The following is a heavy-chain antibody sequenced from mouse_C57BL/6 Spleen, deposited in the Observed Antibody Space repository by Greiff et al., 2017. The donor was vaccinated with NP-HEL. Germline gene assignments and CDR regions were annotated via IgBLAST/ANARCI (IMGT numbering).Heavy chain of an antibody. V-gene: IGHV1-15*01. CDR2: IDPETGGT. Sequence: QVQLKQSGAELVRPGASVTLSCKASGYTFTDYEMHWVKQTPVHGLEWIGAIDPETGGTAYNQKFKGKAILTADKSSSTAYMELRSLTSEDSAVYYCTRSQPAQAPWFAYWGQGTLVTVSA. J-gene: IGHJ3*01. CDR3: TRSQPAQAPWFAY. CDR1: GYTFTDYE. D-gene: IGHD3-2*02.